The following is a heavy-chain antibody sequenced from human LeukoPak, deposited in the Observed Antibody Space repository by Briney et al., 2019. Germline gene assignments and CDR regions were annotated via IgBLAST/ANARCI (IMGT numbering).Heavy chain of an antibody. V-gene: IGHV3-30*03. CDR2: ISNDGSRK. Sequence: GGSLRLSCAPSGFTFSRHGMHWVRQAPGKGLEWVAIISNDGSRKYYAHSVEGRFTISRDNSKNTLYLQMDSLRAEDAAVYYCARDRAWNYFDYWGQGTLVTVSS. D-gene: IGHD3-3*01. CDR3: ARDRAWNYFDY. CDR1: GFTFSRHG. J-gene: IGHJ4*02.